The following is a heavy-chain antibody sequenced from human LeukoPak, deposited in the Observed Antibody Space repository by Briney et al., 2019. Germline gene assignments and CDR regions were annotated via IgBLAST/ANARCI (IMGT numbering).Heavy chain of an antibody. D-gene: IGHD2-21*02. CDR1: GGSISSSSYY. J-gene: IGHJ5*02. CDR3: ARRPAVPAMNWFDP. Sequence: SETLSLTCTVSGGSISSSSYYWAWIRQPPGKGLEWIGSINYSGNTYYNPSLKSRVTISVDTSKSQFFLKLSSVTAADTAVYYCARRPAVPAMNWFDPWGQGTLVTVSS. CDR2: INYSGNT. V-gene: IGHV4-39*01.